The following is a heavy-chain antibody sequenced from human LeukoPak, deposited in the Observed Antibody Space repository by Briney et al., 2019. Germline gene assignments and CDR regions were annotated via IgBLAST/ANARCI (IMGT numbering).Heavy chain of an antibody. Sequence: ASVKVSCKASGYTFTGYYMHWVRQAPGQGLEWMGWINAGNGNTKYSQKFQGRVTITRDTSASTAYMELSSLRSEDTAVYYCARGAAYYGSGSPYYFDYWGQGTLVTVSS. CDR3: ARGAAYYGSGSPYYFDY. D-gene: IGHD3-10*01. V-gene: IGHV1-3*01. CDR1: GYTFTGYY. J-gene: IGHJ4*02. CDR2: INAGNGNT.